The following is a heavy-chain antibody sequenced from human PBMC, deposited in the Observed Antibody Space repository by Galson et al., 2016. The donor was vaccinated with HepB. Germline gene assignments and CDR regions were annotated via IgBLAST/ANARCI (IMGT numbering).Heavy chain of an antibody. D-gene: IGHD6-19*01. Sequence: ETLSLTCSVSGDSINFDVYYWYWGWIRQPPGRGLEWIGSIYYNGSTNYNPSLERRVTISVDTSKNHLSLSLRSLTGADTAVYYCATGIVVAGKMYYRYMDVWGKGTSVTVSS. V-gene: IGHV4-39*01. CDR2: IYYNGST. J-gene: IGHJ6*03. CDR3: ATGIVVAGKMYYRYMDV. CDR1: GDSINFDVYY.